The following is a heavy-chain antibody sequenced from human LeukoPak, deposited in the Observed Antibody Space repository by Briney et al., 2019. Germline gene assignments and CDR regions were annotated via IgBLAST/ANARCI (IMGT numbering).Heavy chain of an antibody. J-gene: IGHJ3*02. CDR2: IYYSGST. CDR3: ARVCYYDSSGYLYAFDI. V-gene: IGHV4-31*03. Sequence: PSQTLSLTCTVSGGSISSGGYYWSWIRQHPGKGLEWIGYIYYSGSTYYNPSLKSRVTISVDTSKNQFSLKLSSVTAADTAVYYCARVCYYDSSGYLYAFDIWGQGTMVTVSS. D-gene: IGHD3-22*01. CDR1: GGSISSGGYY.